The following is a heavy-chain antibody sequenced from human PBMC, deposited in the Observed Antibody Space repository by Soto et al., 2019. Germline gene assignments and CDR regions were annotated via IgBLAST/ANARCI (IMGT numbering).Heavy chain of an antibody. D-gene: IGHD1-26*01. CDR1: GFTVSSNY. Sequence: GGSLRLSCAASGFTVSSNYMSWVRQAPGKGLEWVSVIYSGGSTYYADSVKGRFTISRDNSKNRLYLQMNSLRAEDTAVYYCARDRRWELQRAYYYYGMDVWGQGTTVTVSS. CDR3: ARDRRWELQRAYYYYGMDV. CDR2: IYSGGST. J-gene: IGHJ6*02. V-gene: IGHV3-53*01.